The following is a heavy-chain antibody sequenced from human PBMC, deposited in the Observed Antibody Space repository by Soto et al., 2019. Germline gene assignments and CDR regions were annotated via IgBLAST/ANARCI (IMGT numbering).Heavy chain of an antibody. CDR2: INAGNGNT. V-gene: IGHV1-3*01. CDR1: GYTFTSYA. Sequence: VASVKVSCKASGYTFTSYAMHWVRQAPGQRLEWVGWINAGNGNTKYSQKFQGRVTITRDTSASTAYMELSSLRSEDTAVYYRARDKITGILDYWGQGTLVTVSS. D-gene: IGHD1-20*01. CDR3: ARDKITGILDY. J-gene: IGHJ4*02.